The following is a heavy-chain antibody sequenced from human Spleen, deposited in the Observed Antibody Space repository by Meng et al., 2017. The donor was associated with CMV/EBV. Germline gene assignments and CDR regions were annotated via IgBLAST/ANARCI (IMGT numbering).Heavy chain of an antibody. CDR3: ARVGYCSSTSCYNYYYYGMDV. Sequence: ASVKVSCKASGYTFTTYFMHWVRQAPGQGLEWMGIINPSGGSTDYAQKFQGRVTMTRDTSKNQFSLKLSSVTAADTAVYYCARVGYCSSTSCYNYYYYGMDVWGQGTTVTVSS. D-gene: IGHD2-2*03. V-gene: IGHV1-46*01. J-gene: IGHJ6*02. CDR1: GYTFTTYF. CDR2: INPSGGST.